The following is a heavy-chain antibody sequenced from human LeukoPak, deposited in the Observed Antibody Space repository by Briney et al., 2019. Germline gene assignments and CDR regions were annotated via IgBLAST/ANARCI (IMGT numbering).Heavy chain of an antibody. CDR1: GFIFSNDA. V-gene: IGHV3-23*01. J-gene: IGHJ4*02. CDR2: IGGRDGGT. CDR3: AKGPGYYVYFFDY. D-gene: IGHD3-9*01. Sequence: PGASLRLSCAASGFIFSNDAMSWVRQAPGKGLEWVSAIGGRDGGTYYADSVKGRFTVSRDHPKNTLYLQMNSLRAEDTAVYYCAKGPGYYVYFFDYWGQGTLVTVS.